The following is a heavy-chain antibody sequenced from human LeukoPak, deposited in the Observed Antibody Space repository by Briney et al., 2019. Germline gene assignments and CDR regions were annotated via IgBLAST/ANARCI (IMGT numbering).Heavy chain of an antibody. V-gene: IGHV3-21*06. Sequence: GGSLRLSCAASGFTFSSYSMNWVRQAPGKGLEWVSSISSSSSYIYYADSVKGRFAISRDNSKNTLSLQMNSLRTEDTAVYYCAALHTGTFVDYWGQGTLVTVSS. J-gene: IGHJ4*02. CDR1: GFTFSSYS. CDR3: AALHTGTFVDY. D-gene: IGHD4-17*01. CDR2: ISSSSSYI.